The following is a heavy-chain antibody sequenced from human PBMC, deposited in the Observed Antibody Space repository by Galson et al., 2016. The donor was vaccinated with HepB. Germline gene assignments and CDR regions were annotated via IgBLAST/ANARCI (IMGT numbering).Heavy chain of an antibody. V-gene: IGHV3-23*01. Sequence: SLRLSCAASGFTFSSHAMTWVRQAPGKGLEWVSSISGGDGSSYYAHSVQGRFTISRDKSKDTLYLQMNSLRPEDTALYFCARSQSHISGIAEYYFNFWGQGTLVTVSS. CDR3: ARSQSHISGIAEYYFNF. CDR2: ISGGDGSS. CDR1: GFTFSSHA. D-gene: IGHD1-20*01. J-gene: IGHJ4*02.